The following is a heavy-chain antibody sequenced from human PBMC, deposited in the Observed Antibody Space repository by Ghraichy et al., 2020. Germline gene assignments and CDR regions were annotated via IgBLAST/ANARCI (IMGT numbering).Heavy chain of an antibody. CDR1: GFTVSSNY. Sequence: GESLNISCAASGFTVSSNYMSWVRQAPGKGLEWVSVIYSGGSTYYADSVKGRFTISRDNSKNTLYLQMNSLRAEDTAVYYCARDQSPTVEHYYYYGMDVWGQGTTVTVSS. J-gene: IGHJ6*02. V-gene: IGHV3-66*01. CDR2: IYSGGST. D-gene: IGHD4-23*01. CDR3: ARDQSPTVEHYYYYGMDV.